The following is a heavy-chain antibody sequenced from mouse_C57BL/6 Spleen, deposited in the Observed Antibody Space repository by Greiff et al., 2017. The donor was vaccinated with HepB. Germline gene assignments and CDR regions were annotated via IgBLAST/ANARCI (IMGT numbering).Heavy chain of an antibody. Sequence: EVMLVESGGDLVKPGGSLKLSCAASGFTFSSYGMSWVRQTPDKRLEWVATISSGGSYTYYPDSVKGRFTISRDNAKNTLYLQMSSLKSEDTAMYYCARHGYYGSSYEVYYFDYWGQGTTLTVSS. CDR2: ISSGGSYT. V-gene: IGHV5-6*02. D-gene: IGHD1-1*01. J-gene: IGHJ2*01. CDR1: GFTFSSYG. CDR3: ARHGYYGSSYEVYYFDY.